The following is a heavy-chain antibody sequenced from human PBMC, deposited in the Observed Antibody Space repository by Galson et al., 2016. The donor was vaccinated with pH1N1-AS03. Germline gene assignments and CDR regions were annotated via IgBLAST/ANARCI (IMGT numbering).Heavy chain of an antibody. Sequence: SETLSLTCSVSGGSISGNFWTWIRQPAGEGLEWIGRMDSSGRKNYNSSLESRVTLSVDTSKNQFSLRLTSVTAADTAVYYCARESSGLGRGLDYWGPGTLVTVSS. CDR3: ARESSGLGRGLDY. CDR2: MDSSGRK. V-gene: IGHV4-4*07. J-gene: IGHJ4*02. D-gene: IGHD3-10*01. CDR1: GGSISGNF.